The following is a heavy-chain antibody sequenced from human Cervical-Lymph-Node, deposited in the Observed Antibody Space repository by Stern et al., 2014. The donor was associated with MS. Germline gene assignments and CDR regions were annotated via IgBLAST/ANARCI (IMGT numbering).Heavy chain of an antibody. J-gene: IGHJ1*01. CDR3: AREGGNTAEYFQH. V-gene: IGHV3-33*01. Sequence: DQLVESGGGVVQPGRSLRLSCAASGFTFSSSGMHWVRQAPGKGLERLAIIYYDGSNRYYADSVKGRFTISRDNSKNTLYLQMNSLRAEDTAVYYCAREGGNTAEYFQHWGQGTLVTVSS. CDR2: IYYDGSNR. CDR1: GFTFSSSG. D-gene: IGHD4-23*01.